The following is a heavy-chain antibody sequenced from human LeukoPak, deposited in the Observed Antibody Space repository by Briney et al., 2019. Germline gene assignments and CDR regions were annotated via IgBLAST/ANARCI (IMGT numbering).Heavy chain of an antibody. CDR3: ARADTSGYYYYVY. J-gene: IGHJ4*02. CDR2: IYYSGST. V-gene: IGHV4-61*01. CDR1: GDSVSSGSYY. Sequence: SETLSFTCTVSGDSVSSGSYYWSWIRQPPGKGLEWIGYIYYSGSTNYSPSLKSRVTISVDTSKNQFSLKLSSVTAADTAVYYCARADTSGYYYYVYWGQGTLVTVSS. D-gene: IGHD3-22*01.